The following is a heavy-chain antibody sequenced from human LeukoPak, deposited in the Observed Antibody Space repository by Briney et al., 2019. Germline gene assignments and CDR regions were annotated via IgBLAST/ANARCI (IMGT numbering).Heavy chain of an antibody. CDR2: ISSSSSYI. CDR1: GFTFSSYS. D-gene: IGHD1-26*01. V-gene: IGHV3-21*01. J-gene: IGHJ4*02. CDR3: ARDLAGATAY. Sequence: GGPLRLSCAASGFTFSSYSMNWVRQAPGKGLEWVSSISSSSSYIYYADSVKGRFTISRDNAKNSLYLQMNSLRAEDTAVYYCARDLAGATAYWGQGTLVTVSS.